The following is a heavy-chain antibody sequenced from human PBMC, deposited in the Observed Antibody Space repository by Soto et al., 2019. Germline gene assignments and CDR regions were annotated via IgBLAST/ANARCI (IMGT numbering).Heavy chain of an antibody. J-gene: IGHJ4*02. Sequence: QVQLVQSGPEMKKPGSAVKVSCKASGGTFNTYAMNWVRQVPEQGLEWMGGIFPMFDVPRYAQKFQGRVTITLDESSNTAYMDLSSLRFDDTAVYYCARSVGSGGVIGGFDYWGQGTLFSV. CDR1: GGTFNTYA. CDR3: ARSVGSGGVIGGFDY. V-gene: IGHV1-69*19. D-gene: IGHD3-16*02. CDR2: IFPMFDVP.